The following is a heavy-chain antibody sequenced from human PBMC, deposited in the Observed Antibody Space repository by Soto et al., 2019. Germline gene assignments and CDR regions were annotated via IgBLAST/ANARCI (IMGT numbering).Heavy chain of an antibody. Sequence: SETLSLTCTVSGGSISSGNYYWSWIRQHPGKGLEWIGDIYYSGSTYYNPSLKSRVTISVDTSKNQFSLKLNSVTAAATPVYYWARRHSSPAIDYWGQGTLVTVSS. J-gene: IGHJ4*02. CDR3: ARRHSSPAIDY. CDR1: GGSISSGNYY. D-gene: IGHD6-13*01. V-gene: IGHV4-30-4*01. CDR2: IYYSGST.